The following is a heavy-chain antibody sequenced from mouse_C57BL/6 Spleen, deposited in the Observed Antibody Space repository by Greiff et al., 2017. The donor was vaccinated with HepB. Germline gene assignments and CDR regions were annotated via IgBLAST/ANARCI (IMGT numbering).Heavy chain of an antibody. CDR1: GYSITSGYY. J-gene: IGHJ2*01. V-gene: IGHV3-6*01. Sequence: EVQRVESGPGLVKPSQSLSLTCSVTGYSITSGYYWNWIRQFPGNKLEWMGYISYDGSNNYNPSLKNRISITRDTSKNQFFLKLNSVTTEDTATYYCAREEPTNSPFDYWGQGTTLTVSS. D-gene: IGHD2-10*01. CDR2: ISYDGSN. CDR3: AREEPTNSPFDY.